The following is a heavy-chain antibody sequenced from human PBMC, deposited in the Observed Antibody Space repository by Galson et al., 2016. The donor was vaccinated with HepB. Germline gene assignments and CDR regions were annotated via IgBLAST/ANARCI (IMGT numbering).Heavy chain of an antibody. V-gene: IGHV4-61*09. Sequence: TLSLTCTVSGGSISSGGYYWAWIRRPAGKGLEWIGHIHFSGHTNYSPSLKSRVTISVDTSKSQFSLEVSSVTAADTAVYYCATDPDYDHSGQRGLATWGQGTMVTVSS. D-gene: IGHD3-22*01. J-gene: IGHJ3*01. CDR2: IHFSGHT. CDR3: ATDPDYDHSGQRGLAT. CDR1: GGSISSGGYY.